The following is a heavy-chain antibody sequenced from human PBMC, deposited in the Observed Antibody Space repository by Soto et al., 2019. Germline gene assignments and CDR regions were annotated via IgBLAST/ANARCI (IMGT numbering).Heavy chain of an antibody. J-gene: IGHJ4*02. V-gene: IGHV3-23*01. Sequence: EVQLLESGGGLVQPGASPRLSCAASGFPFTTFDMSWARQAPGKGLEWVSVVSGRDGSTSYADSLKGRFTISKDSSKNTLYLQMNRLRAEDTALYYCAKGAWLDYWGQGTLVTVSS. CDR3: AKGAWLDY. CDR1: GFPFTTFD. D-gene: IGHD5-12*01. CDR2: VSGRDGST.